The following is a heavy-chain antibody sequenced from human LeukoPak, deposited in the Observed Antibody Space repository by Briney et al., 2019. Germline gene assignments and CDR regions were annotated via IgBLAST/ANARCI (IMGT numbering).Heavy chain of an antibody. J-gene: IGHJ5*02. CDR2: INPNSGGT. CDR3: ARSLGYSSSWYS. CDR1: GYTXTGYY. Sequence: ASVKVSCKASGYTXTGYYMHWVRQAPGQGLEWMGWINPNSGGTNYAQKFQGRVTMTRDTSISTAYMELSRLRSDDTAVYYCARSLGYSSSWYSWGQGTLVTVSS. D-gene: IGHD6-13*01. V-gene: IGHV1-2*02.